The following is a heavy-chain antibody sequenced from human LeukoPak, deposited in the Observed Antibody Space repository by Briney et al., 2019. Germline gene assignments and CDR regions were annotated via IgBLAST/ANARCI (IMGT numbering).Heavy chain of an antibody. J-gene: IGHJ4*02. CDR1: GGFISSYY. CDR3: ARVRGQMATTYFDY. CDR2: IYYSGRP. Sequence: SETLSLTCTVSGGFISSYYWSWIRQPPGKGREGIGYIYYSGRPNYNPSLKSRVTISVDTSKNQFSLKLSSVTAADTAVYSCARVRGQMATTYFDYWGQGTLVTVSS. D-gene: IGHD5-24*01. V-gene: IGHV4-59*01.